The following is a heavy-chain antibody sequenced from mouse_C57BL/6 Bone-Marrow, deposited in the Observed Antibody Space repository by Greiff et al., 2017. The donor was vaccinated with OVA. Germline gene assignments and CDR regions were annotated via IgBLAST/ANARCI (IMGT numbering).Heavy chain of an antibody. Sequence: QVQLKESGPGLVAPSQSLSITCTVSGFSLTSYGVPWVRPPPGKGLEWLVVIWSDGSTTYNSALKSRLSISKDNSKSQVVLKMNSLQTDDTAMYYCARPIAYYYAMDYWGQGTSVTVSS. V-gene: IGHV2-6*03. D-gene: IGHD6-1*01. J-gene: IGHJ4*01. CDR2: IWSDGST. CDR1: GFSLTSYG. CDR3: ARPIAYYYAMDY.